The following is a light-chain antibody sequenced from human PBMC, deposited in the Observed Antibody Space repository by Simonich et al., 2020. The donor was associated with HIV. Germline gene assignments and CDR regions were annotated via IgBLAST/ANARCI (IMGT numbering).Light chain of an antibody. CDR3: QQYYSTPVLT. Sequence: DIVMTQSPDSLAVSLGERATINCKSSPSVLYSSNNKNYLAWYQQKPGQPPKLLIYWASTRESGVPDRFSGSGSGTDFSLTISSLQAEDVAIYYCQQYYSTPVLTFGGGTKVEIK. V-gene: IGKV4-1*01. CDR1: PSVLYSSNNKNY. J-gene: IGKJ4*01. CDR2: WAS.